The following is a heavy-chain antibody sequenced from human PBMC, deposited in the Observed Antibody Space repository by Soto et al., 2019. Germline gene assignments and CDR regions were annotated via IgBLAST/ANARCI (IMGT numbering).Heavy chain of an antibody. CDR2: IYYSGST. Sequence: QLQLQESGPGLVKPSETLSLTCTVSGGSISSSSYYWGWIRQPPGKGLEWIGSIYYSGSTYYNPSLRSRVTISVDTSKNQFSLKLSSVTAADTAVYYCARHKWEMATTLFDYWGQGTLVTVSS. V-gene: IGHV4-39*01. CDR1: GGSISSSSYY. J-gene: IGHJ4*02. CDR3: ARHKWEMATTLFDY. D-gene: IGHD1-26*01.